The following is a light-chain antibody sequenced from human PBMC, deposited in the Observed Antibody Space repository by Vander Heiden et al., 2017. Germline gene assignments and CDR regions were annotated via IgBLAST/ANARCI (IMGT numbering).Light chain of an antibody. CDR1: SSNIGAGYD. Sequence: QSVLTQPPSVSTAPGQRATTTCTAASSNIGAGYDVHWYQQLPGTAPKLLIYGNSKRPAGVPDRFSGSKSGTSASLAITGLQAEDEADYYCQSYDSSLSGSVFGGGTKLTVL. J-gene: IGLJ2*01. CDR3: QSYDSSLSGSV. CDR2: GNS. V-gene: IGLV1-40*01.